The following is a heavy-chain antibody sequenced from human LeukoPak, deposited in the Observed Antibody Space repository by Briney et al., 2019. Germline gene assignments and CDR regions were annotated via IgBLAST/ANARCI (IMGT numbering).Heavy chain of an antibody. CDR3: ATGRPYDYVWGSYRPLFDY. CDR1: GYTLTELS. V-gene: IGHV1-24*01. J-gene: IGHJ4*02. D-gene: IGHD3-16*02. CDR2: FDPEDGET. Sequence: GASVKVSCKVSGYTLTELSMHWVRQAPGKGLEWMGGFDPEDGETIYAQKFQGRVTMTEDTSTDTAYMELSSLRSEDTAVYYCATGRPYDYVWGSYRPLFDYWGQGTLVTVSS.